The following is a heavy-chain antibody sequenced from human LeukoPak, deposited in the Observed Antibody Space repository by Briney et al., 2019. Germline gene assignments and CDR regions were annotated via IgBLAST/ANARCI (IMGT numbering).Heavy chain of an antibody. J-gene: IGHJ4*02. CDR2: IIPILGRG. V-gene: IGHV1-69*04. CDR3: AREYRHQPD. CDR1: GGTFSSYA. Sequence: ASVKVSCKASGGTFSSYAISWVRQAPGQGLDWMGRIIPILGRGNYAQKFQGRVTITADRSTSTAYMELSSLRSEDTAVYYCAREYRHQPDWGQGTLVTVSS. D-gene: IGHD5-12*01.